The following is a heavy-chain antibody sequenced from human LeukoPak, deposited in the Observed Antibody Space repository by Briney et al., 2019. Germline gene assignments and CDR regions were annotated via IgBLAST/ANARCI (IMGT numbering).Heavy chain of an antibody. Sequence: PGGSLRLSCAASGFTFSSYSMNWVRQAPGKGLEWVSYISSSSSTIYYANSVKGRFTISRDNAKNSLYLQMNSLRAEDTAVYYCAREVGPKTYYYDSSGYYFDYWGQGTLVTVSS. V-gene: IGHV3-48*04. CDR2: ISSSSSTI. CDR3: AREVGPKTYYYDSSGYYFDY. CDR1: GFTFSSYS. J-gene: IGHJ4*02. D-gene: IGHD3-22*01.